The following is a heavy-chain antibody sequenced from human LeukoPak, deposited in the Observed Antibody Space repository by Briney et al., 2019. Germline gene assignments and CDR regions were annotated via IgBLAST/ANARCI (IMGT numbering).Heavy chain of an antibody. Sequence: PGGSLRLSCAASGFTFSSYAMSWVRQAPGKGLEWVSAISGSGDNTYYADSVKGRFTISRDNSKNTLYLQMNSLRAEDTAVYYCAKEAGWFGELFSFDYWGQGTLVTVSS. D-gene: IGHD3-10*01. CDR1: GFTFSSYA. V-gene: IGHV3-23*01. J-gene: IGHJ4*02. CDR3: AKEAGWFGELFSFDY. CDR2: ISGSGDNT.